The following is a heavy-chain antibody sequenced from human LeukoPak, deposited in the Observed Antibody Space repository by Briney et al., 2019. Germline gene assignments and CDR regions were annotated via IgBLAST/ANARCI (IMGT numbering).Heavy chain of an antibody. CDR3: ARDGAEGDNSAFDM. D-gene: IGHD3-22*01. CDR1: GVTLNDHH. V-gene: IGHV3-72*01. CDR2: TRDKARGYTT. J-gene: IGHJ3*02. Sequence: QTGGSLRLSCAASGVTLNDHHMDWVRQAPGKGLEWVGRTRDKARGYTTEYAASVKGRFTISRDDSKTLVYLQMNSLRTEDTAVYFCARDGAEGDNSAFDMWGQGTVVTVSS.